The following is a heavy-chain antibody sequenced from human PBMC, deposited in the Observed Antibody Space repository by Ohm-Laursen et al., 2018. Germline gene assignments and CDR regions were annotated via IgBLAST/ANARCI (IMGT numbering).Heavy chain of an antibody. V-gene: IGHV3-21*01. CDR3: AMGWGYFPS. J-gene: IGHJ1*01. D-gene: IGHD3-16*01. Sequence: SLRLSCSASGFSFSSYAMNWVRQAPGKGLDWVSCISSSSTYIHYADSVKGRFTISRDNTKNSLYLQMNSLRAEDTAVYYCAMGWGYFPSWGQGTLVIVSS. CDR2: ISSSSTYI. CDR1: GFSFSSYA.